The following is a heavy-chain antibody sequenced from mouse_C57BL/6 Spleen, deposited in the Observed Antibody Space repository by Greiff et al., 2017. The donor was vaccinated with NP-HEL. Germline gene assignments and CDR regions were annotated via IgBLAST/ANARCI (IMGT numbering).Heavy chain of an antibody. Sequence: EVQLQESGPELVKPGASVKMSCKASGYTFTDYNMHWVKQSHGKSLEWIGYINPNNGGTSYNQKFKGKATLTVNKSSSTAYMELRSLTSEDSAVYYCARDSYYYGSSLFAYWGQGTLVTVSA. J-gene: IGHJ3*01. CDR1: GYTFTDYN. D-gene: IGHD1-1*01. CDR3: ARDSYYYGSSLFAY. CDR2: INPNNGGT. V-gene: IGHV1-22*01.